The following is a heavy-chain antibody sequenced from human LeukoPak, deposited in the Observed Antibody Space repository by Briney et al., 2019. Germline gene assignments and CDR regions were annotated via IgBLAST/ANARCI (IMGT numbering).Heavy chain of an antibody. CDR1: GFTFSSYS. CDR3: ARVAAPYYYYYYMDV. J-gene: IGHJ6*03. Sequence: GGSLRLSCAASGFTFSSYSMNWVRQAPGKGLEWVSSISSSSSYIYYADSVKGRFTISRDNAKNSLYLQMNSLRADDTAVYYCARVAAPYYYYYYMDVCGKGTTVTVSS. D-gene: IGHD6-6*01. V-gene: IGHV3-21*01. CDR2: ISSSSSYI.